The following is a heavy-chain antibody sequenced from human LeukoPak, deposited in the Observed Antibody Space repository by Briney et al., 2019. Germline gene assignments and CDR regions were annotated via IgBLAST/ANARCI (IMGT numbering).Heavy chain of an antibody. V-gene: IGHV5-51*01. Sequence: GESLKISCRGSGYTFTNYWIVWVRQMPGKGLEWMGIIYPGDSDTRYSPTFQGQVTISADKSISTAYLQWSSLKASDTAMYFCAKTKAAYYYYTLDVWGKGTTVTVSS. J-gene: IGHJ6*03. CDR1: GYTFTNYW. D-gene: IGHD3-3*01. CDR3: AKTKAAYYYYTLDV. CDR2: IYPGDSDT.